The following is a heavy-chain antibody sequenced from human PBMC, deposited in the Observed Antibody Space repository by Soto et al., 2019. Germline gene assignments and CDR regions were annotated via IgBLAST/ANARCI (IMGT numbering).Heavy chain of an antibody. Sequence: SETLSLTCTVSGGSISSYYWSWIRQPAGKGLEWIGRIYTSGSTNYNPSLKSRVTMSVDTSKNQISLKRSSVTAADTAVYDCTRAARPFHGMDVWGQGTTVTVS. D-gene: IGHD6-6*01. V-gene: IGHV4-4*07. CDR2: IYTSGST. CDR1: GGSISSYY. CDR3: TRAARPFHGMDV. J-gene: IGHJ6*02.